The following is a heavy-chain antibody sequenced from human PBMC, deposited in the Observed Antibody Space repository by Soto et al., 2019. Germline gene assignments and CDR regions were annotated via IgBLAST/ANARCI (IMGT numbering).Heavy chain of an antibody. J-gene: IGHJ2*01. CDR2: ISGSGGST. CDR1: GFTFSSYA. Sequence: GGSLRLSCAASGFTFSSYAMSWVRQAPGKGLEWVSAISGSGGSTYYADSVKGRFTISRDNSKNTLYLQMNSLRAEDTAVYYCAKDQPYDFWSGYSSWYFDLWGRGTLVTVSS. CDR3: AKDQPYDFWSGYSSWYFDL. V-gene: IGHV3-23*01. D-gene: IGHD3-3*01.